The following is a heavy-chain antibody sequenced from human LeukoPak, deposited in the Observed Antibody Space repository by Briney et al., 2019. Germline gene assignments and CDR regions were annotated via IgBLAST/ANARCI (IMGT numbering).Heavy chain of an antibody. J-gene: IGHJ3*02. CDR2: IYYSGST. D-gene: IGHD1-26*01. Sequence: SETLSLTCTVSGGSISSSSYYWGWIRQPPGKGLEWIGSIYYSGSTYYNPSLKSRVTISVDTSKNQFSLKLSSVTAADTAVYYCARPRVGATRGHAFDIWGQGTMVTVSS. CDR1: GGSISSSSYY. V-gene: IGHV4-39*01. CDR3: ARPRVGATRGHAFDI.